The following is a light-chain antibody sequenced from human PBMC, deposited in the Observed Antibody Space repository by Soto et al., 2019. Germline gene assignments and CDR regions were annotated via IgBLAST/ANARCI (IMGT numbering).Light chain of an antibody. V-gene: IGLV2-14*01. CDR3: SSYTSSTDYV. J-gene: IGLJ1*01. CDR1: TSDFGFYNY. Sequence: QSALTQPASVXXXPGQSITISCTGTTSDFGFYNYVSWYQHHPGKAPKLLIYEVTNRHSGVSNRFSGSKSGNTASLTISGLQAEDEADYYCSSYTSSTDYVFGTGTKLTVL. CDR2: EVT.